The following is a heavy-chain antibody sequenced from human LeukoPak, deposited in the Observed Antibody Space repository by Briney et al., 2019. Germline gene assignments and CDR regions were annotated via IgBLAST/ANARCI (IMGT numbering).Heavy chain of an antibody. Sequence: SETLSLTCTVSGASISGSGYYWSWIRQPPGKGLEWIGYIYYSGSTNYNPSLKSRVTISVDTSKNQFSLKLSSVTAADTAVYYCARVKHIGSSWQTIDYWGQGTLVTVSS. CDR2: IYYSGST. CDR1: GASISGSGYY. V-gene: IGHV4-61*08. J-gene: IGHJ4*02. D-gene: IGHD6-13*01. CDR3: ARVKHIGSSWQTIDY.